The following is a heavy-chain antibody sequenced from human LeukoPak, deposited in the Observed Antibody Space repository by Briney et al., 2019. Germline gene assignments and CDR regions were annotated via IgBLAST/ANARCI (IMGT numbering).Heavy chain of an antibody. V-gene: IGHV3-73*01. CDR3: TRLGVDRIPNYYYYYMDV. J-gene: IGHJ6*03. Sequence: PGGSLRLSCAASGFTFSGSAMHWVRQASGKGLEWVGRIRSKANSYATAYAASVKGRFTISRDDSKNTAYLQMNSLKTEDTAVYYCTRLGVDRIPNYYYYYMDVWGKGTTVTVSS. D-gene: IGHD3-3*01. CDR2: IRSKANSYAT. CDR1: GFTFSGSA.